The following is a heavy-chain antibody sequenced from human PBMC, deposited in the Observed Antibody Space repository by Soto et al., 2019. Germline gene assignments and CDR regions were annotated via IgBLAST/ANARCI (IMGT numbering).Heavy chain of an antibody. CDR3: AGFVVPASRNSDFDY. CDR2: IYYSGST. Sequence: QLQLQESGPGLVKPSETLSLTCTVSGISVSTSDYYWGWVRQPPGKGPDWIGNIYYSGSTFYNPSLRSRVTLSVDTSKNQFSLRVNSVTAADTAVHFCAGFVVPASRNSDFDYWGQGTLVTVSS. V-gene: IGHV4-39*01. J-gene: IGHJ4*02. D-gene: IGHD2-15*01. CDR1: GISVSTSDYY.